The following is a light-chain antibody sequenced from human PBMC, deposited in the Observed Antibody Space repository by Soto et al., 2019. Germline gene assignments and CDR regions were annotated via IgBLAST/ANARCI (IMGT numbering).Light chain of an antibody. CDR1: QTISSW. V-gene: IGKV1-5*03. Sequence: DRQMTQSPATVSGTVGERVTIGCRASQTISSWLAWYQTKPGKAPKLLIYKASTLKSGVPSRFSGSGSGTEFTLTICSLQPDDVAPYYCKHYTSYSEAFGQGTKVDI. CDR2: KAS. J-gene: IGKJ1*01. CDR3: KHYTSYSEA.